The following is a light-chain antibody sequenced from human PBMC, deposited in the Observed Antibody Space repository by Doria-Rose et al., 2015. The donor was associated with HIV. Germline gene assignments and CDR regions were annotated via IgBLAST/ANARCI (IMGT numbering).Light chain of an antibody. J-gene: IGKJ1*01. CDR3: QQSFSTPRT. CDR2: AAS. CDR1: QNINRF. V-gene: IGKV1-39*01. Sequence: TQSPSSLSASVGDRVTITCRASQNINRFLNWYQQKPGKVPKVLIYAASSLQSGFPSSVSGSGSGTDFTLTISSLQPEDFATYYCQQSFSTPRTFGQGTKVEIK.